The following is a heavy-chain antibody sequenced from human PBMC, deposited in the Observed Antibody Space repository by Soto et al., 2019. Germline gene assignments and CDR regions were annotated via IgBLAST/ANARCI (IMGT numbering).Heavy chain of an antibody. Sequence: SVKVSCKASGYTFTYRYLHWVRQAPGQALEWMGWITPFNGNTNYAQKFQDRVTITRDRSMSTAYMELSSLRSEDTAMYYCASPIGTKAENAFNTWGKGTRSTVSS. CDR2: ITPFNGNT. V-gene: IGHV1-45*02. D-gene: IGHD1-26*01. J-gene: IGHJ3*02. CDR3: ASPIGTKAENAFNT. CDR1: GYTFTYRY.